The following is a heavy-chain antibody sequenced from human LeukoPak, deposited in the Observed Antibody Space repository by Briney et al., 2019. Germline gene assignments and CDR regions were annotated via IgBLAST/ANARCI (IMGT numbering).Heavy chain of an antibody. J-gene: IGHJ4*02. CDR3: ARGPLVYGSGSYFPYYFDY. D-gene: IGHD3-10*01. CDR1: GGPFSGYY. V-gene: IGHV4-34*01. CDR2: INHSGST. Sequence: SETLSLTCAVYGGPFSGYYWSWIRQPPGKGLEWIREINHSGSTNYNPSLKSRVTISVDTSKNQFSLKLSSVTAADTAVYYCARGPLVYGSGSYFPYYFDYWGQGTLVTVSS.